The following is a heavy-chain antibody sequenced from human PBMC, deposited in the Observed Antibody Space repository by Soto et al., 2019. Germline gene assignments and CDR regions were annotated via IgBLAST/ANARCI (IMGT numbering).Heavy chain of an antibody. V-gene: IGHV3-30-3*01. CDR3: GSDTTWLVGTTTTPRFDH. D-gene: IGHD6-19*01. CDR1: GFTFSDFA. Sequence: QVQVVESGGGVVQPGRSLRLSCAASGFTFSDFAMHWVRQAPGKGLEWVAVISYDGSNKYYADSVKGRCTISRDNSKKMVYLQMNRRRAEDTAVYYCGSDTTWLVGTTTTPRFDHWGQGTLVTVSS. J-gene: IGHJ4*02. CDR2: ISYDGSNK.